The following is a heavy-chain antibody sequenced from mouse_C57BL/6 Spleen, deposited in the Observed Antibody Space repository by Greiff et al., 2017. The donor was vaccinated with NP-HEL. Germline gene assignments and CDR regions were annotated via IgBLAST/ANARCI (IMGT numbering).Heavy chain of an antibody. D-gene: IGHD2-2*01. CDR1: GFTFSNYW. CDR2: IRLKSDNYAT. Sequence: EVQLQESGGGLVQPGGSMKLSCDASGFTFSNYWMNWVRQSPEKGLEWVAQIRLKSDNYATHYAESVKGRFTISRYDCKSSVYLQMKNLRAEDTGIYYCTVMVATVYYYAMDYWGQGTSVTVSS. CDR3: TVMVATVYYYAMDY. J-gene: IGHJ4*01. V-gene: IGHV6-3*01.